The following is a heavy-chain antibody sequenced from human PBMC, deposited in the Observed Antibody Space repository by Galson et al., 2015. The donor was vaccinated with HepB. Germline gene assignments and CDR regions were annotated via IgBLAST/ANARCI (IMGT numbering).Heavy chain of an antibody. Sequence: SLRLSCAASGFTFSNAWMSWVRQAPGEALEYVSDISRDGRSTYYADSVKGRFTISRDNSENTLYLQMGSLRAEDMAVYYCARSIPTYGVGADVWGKGTTVTVSS. CDR1: GFTFSNAW. V-gene: IGHV3-64*02. D-gene: IGHD3-3*01. CDR3: ARSIPTYGVGADV. J-gene: IGHJ6*03. CDR2: ISRDGRST.